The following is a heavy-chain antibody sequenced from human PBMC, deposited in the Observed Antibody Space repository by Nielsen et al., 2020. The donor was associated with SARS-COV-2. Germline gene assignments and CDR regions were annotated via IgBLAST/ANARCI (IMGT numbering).Heavy chain of an antibody. CDR3: AKEASRGYSYGCVGDY. J-gene: IGHJ4*02. CDR2: IWYDGSNK. V-gene: IGHV3-30*02. D-gene: IGHD5-18*01. Sequence: GGSLRLSCAASGFTFSSYGMHWVRQAPGKGLEWVAVIWYDGSNKYYADSVKGRFTISRDNSKNTLYLQMNSLRAEDTAVYYCAKEASRGYSYGCVGDYWGQGTLVTVSS. CDR1: GFTFSSYG.